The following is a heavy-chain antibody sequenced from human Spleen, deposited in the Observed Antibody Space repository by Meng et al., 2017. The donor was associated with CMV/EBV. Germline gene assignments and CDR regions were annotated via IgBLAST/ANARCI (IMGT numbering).Heavy chain of an antibody. D-gene: IGHD5-18*01. CDR2: IYYSWST. J-gene: IGHJ2*01. CDR3: ARVGWRQWSFDL. Sequence: VRLQGSDPGLVKPPQPLSLTCTVVGGTISSGYSYWSWIRQPPGKVLGLIGHIYYSWSTSYNPSLKSRVTISVDTSNNQFSLKLSSVTAADTAVYYCARVGWRQWSFDLWGRGTLVTVSS. CDR1: GGTISSGYSY. V-gene: IGHV4-30-4*01.